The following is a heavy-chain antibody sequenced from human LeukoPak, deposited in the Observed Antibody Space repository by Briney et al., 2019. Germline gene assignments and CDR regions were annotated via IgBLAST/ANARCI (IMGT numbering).Heavy chain of an antibody. Sequence: SETLSLTCAVYGGSFSGYYWSWIRQPPGKGLEWIGEINHSGSTNYNPSLKSRVTISVDTSKNQFSLKLSSVTAADTAVYYCAREDYDSSGYYFVDIWGQGTMVTVSS. CDR2: INHSGST. D-gene: IGHD3-22*01. CDR1: GGSFSGYY. CDR3: AREDYDSSGYYFVDI. J-gene: IGHJ3*02. V-gene: IGHV4-34*01.